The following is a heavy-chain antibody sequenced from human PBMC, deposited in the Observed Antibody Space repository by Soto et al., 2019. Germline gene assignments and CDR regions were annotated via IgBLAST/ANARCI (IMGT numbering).Heavy chain of an antibody. D-gene: IGHD4-17*01. CDR2: IYYSGST. Sequence: SETLSLTCTVSGGSISSSSYYWGWIRQPPGKGLEWIGSIYYSGSTYYNPSLKSRVTISVDTSKNQFSLKLSSVTAADTAVYYCARHHDYGDLNWFDPWGQGTLVTVSS. CDR1: GGSISSSSYY. J-gene: IGHJ5*02. CDR3: ARHHDYGDLNWFDP. V-gene: IGHV4-39*01.